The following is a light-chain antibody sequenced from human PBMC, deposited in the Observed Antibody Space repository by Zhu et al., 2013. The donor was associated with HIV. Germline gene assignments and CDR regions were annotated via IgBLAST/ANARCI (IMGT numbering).Light chain of an antibody. CDR2: DAS. V-gene: IGKV3-20*01. Sequence: DIVLTQSPGTLSLSPGDTATLSCRASQSVSSSFLAWYQQKIGQPPRLLIYDASNRATGIPARFSGSGSGTDFTLTISSLEPEDFAVYYCQQYGTSPTFGPGTRVDIK. CDR1: QSVSSSF. J-gene: IGKJ3*01. CDR3: QQYGTSPT.